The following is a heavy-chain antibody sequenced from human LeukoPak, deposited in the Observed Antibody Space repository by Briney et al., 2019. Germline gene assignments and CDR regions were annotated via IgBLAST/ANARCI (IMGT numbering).Heavy chain of an antibody. Sequence: GASVKVSCKASGYSFTSYYMHWVRQAPGQGLEWMGIINPNGGSVSYAQKFQGRVTMTRDRSTSTVYMELSRLRSEDTAIYYCARGELAVTGTSPLDYWGQGTLVTVSS. CDR3: ARGELAVTGTSPLDY. D-gene: IGHD6-19*01. CDR1: GYSFTSYY. CDR2: INPNGGSV. V-gene: IGHV1-46*01. J-gene: IGHJ4*02.